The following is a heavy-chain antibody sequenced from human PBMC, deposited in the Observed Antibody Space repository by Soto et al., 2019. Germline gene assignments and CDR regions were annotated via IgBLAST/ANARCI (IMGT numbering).Heavy chain of an antibody. CDR1: GGTFSSYA. Sequence: SVKVSCKASGGTFSSYAISWVRQAPGQGLEWMGGIIPIFGTANYAQKFQGRVTITADESTSTAYMELSSLRSEDTAGYYCARGLGYCSSTSCYPSAYYYYGMDVWGQGTTVTVSS. CDR2: IIPIFGTA. V-gene: IGHV1-69*13. J-gene: IGHJ6*02. D-gene: IGHD2-2*01. CDR3: ARGLGYCSSTSCYPSAYYYYGMDV.